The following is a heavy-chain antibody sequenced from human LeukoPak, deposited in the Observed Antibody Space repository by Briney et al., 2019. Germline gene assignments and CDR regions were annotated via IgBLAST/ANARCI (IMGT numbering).Heavy chain of an antibody. CDR2: ISYDGSNK. J-gene: IGHJ4*02. V-gene: IGHV3-30*04. CDR1: GFTFSSYA. D-gene: IGHD2-2*01. CDR3: ARGRGVPAAADY. Sequence: PGGSLRLSCAASGFTFSSYAMHWVRQAPAKGLEWVAVISYDGSNKYYADSVKGRFTISRDNSKNTLYLQMNSLRAEDTAVYYCARGRGVPAAADYWGQGTLVTVSS.